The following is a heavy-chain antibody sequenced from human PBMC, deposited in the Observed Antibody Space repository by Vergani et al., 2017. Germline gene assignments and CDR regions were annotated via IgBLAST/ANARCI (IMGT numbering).Heavy chain of an antibody. Sequence: QVTLKESGPVLVKPTETLTLTCTVSGFSLSNARMGVSWIRQPPGKALEWLAHIFSNDEKSYSTSLKSRLTISKDPSKSQVVLTMTNMDAVDTATYCCARRPRLAVAGTSDAFDIWGQGTMVTVSS. CDR1: GFSLSNARMG. D-gene: IGHD6-19*01. J-gene: IGHJ3*02. CDR2: IFSNDEK. CDR3: ARRPRLAVAGTSDAFDI. V-gene: IGHV2-26*01.